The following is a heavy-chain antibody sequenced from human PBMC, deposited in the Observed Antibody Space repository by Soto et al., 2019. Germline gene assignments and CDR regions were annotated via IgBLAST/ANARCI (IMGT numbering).Heavy chain of an antibody. Sequence: QVRLEQSGPEVKKTGASVKVSCKASGYTFTSYGISWVRQAPGQGLEWMGWINIYSGDANYAQSFQDRVTMTRDTSTNTVYMEMRTLRSDETAVYYCARALYYYDNSGLAYWGQGTLVTVSS. D-gene: IGHD3-22*01. CDR1: GYTFTSYG. V-gene: IGHV1-18*01. J-gene: IGHJ4*02. CDR2: INIYSGDA. CDR3: ARALYYYDNSGLAY.